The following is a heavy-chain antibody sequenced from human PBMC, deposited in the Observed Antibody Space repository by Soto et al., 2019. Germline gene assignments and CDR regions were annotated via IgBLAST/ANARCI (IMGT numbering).Heavy chain of an antibody. D-gene: IGHD6-19*01. J-gene: IGHJ2*01. CDR2: ISGSGGST. Sequence: EVQLLESGGGLVQPGGSLRLSCAASGFTFSSYAMSWVRQAPGKGLEWVSAISGSGGSTYYADSVKGRFTISRDNSKNPLYLQMNSLRAEDTAVYYCARHIAVAGEQYWYFDLWGRGTLVTVSS. CDR1: GFTFSSYA. V-gene: IGHV3-23*01. CDR3: ARHIAVAGEQYWYFDL.